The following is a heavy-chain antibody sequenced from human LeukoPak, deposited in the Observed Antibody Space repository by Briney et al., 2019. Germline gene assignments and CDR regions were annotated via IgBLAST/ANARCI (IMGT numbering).Heavy chain of an antibody. CDR2: ISYDGSNK. CDR3: ARGGIWSAYYTVDY. Sequence: PGGSLRLSCAASGFTFSSYAMHWVRQAPGKGLEWVAVISYDGSNKYHADSVKGRFTISRDNSKNTLYVQMNSLRGEDTAVYYCARGGIWSAYYTVDYWGRGTLVTVSS. CDR1: GFTFSSYA. D-gene: IGHD3-3*01. J-gene: IGHJ4*02. V-gene: IGHV3-30*04.